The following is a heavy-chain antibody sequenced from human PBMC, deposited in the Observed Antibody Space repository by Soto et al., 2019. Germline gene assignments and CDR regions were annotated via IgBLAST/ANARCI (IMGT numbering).Heavy chain of an antibody. V-gene: IGHV4-39*01. CDR1: GGSISSSSYY. J-gene: IGHJ5*02. D-gene: IGHD2-15*01. CDR2: IYYSGST. Sequence: PSETLSLTCTVSGGSISSSSYYWGWIRQPPGKGLEWIGSIYYSGSTYYNPSLKSRVTISVDTSKNQFSLKLSSVTAADTAVYYCARRAPGVVVVAATENWFDPWGQGTLVTVS. CDR3: ARRAPGVVVVAATENWFDP.